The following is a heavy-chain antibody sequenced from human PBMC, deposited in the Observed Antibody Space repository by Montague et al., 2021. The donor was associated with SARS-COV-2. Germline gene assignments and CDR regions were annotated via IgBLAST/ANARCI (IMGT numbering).Heavy chain of an antibody. D-gene: IGHD2-15*01. CDR3: TGQRWRGRFDP. J-gene: IGHJ5*02. CDR2: VXXRGQT. V-gene: IGHV4-39*01. Sequence: CMRPSAGKKMEWIGSVXXRGQTGHNPSFRCRLTMSVDTSKNSVSLGLTSVTAADTAMYYCTGQRWRGRFDPWGRGTIVIVSS.